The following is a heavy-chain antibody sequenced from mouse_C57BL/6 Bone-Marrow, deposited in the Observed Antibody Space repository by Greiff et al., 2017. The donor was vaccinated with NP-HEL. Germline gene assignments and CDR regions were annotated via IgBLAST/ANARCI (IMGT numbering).Heavy chain of an antibody. Sequence: DVHLVESGGDLVKPGGSLKLSCAASGFTFSSYGMSWVRQTPDKRLEWVATISSGGSYTYYPDSVKGRFTISRDNAKNTLYLQMSSLKSEDTAMYYCARNLFAYWGQGTLVTVSA. CDR2: ISSGGSYT. CDR3: ARNLFAY. J-gene: IGHJ3*01. CDR1: GFTFSSYG. V-gene: IGHV5-6*01.